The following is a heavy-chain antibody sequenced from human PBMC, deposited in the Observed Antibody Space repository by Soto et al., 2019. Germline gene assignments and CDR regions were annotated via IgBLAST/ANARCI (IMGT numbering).Heavy chain of an antibody. V-gene: IGHV4-30-4*01. J-gene: IGHJ5*02. Sequence: PSETLSLTCPVSGGSISSGDYSWSWIRQPPGKGLEWIGYIYSSGSTYYNPSLKSRVTISVDTSKTQFSLKLSSGTAADTAVYYCARDPGPLNWFDPWGQGTLVTVSS. CDR1: GGSISSGDYS. CDR2: IYSSGST. CDR3: ARDPGPLNWFDP.